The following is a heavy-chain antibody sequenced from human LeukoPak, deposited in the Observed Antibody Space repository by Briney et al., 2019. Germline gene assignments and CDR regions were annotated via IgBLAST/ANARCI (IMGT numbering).Heavy chain of an antibody. CDR2: IYTSGST. D-gene: IGHD6-19*01. V-gene: IGHV4-4*07. J-gene: IGHJ4*02. CDR3: ARASGWSPWYFDY. CDR1: GGSISSYD. Sequence: MSSETLSLTCTVSGGSISSYDWSWIRQPAGKGLEWIGRIYTSGSTNYNPSLKSRVTMSVDTSKNQFSLKLSSVTAADTAVYYCARASGWSPWYFDYWGQGTLVTVSS.